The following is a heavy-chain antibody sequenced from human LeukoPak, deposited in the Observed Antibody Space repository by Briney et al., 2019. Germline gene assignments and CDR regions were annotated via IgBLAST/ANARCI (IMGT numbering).Heavy chain of an antibody. D-gene: IGHD6-13*01. J-gene: IGHJ4*02. CDR3: ARDPNSSWSLRFDY. Sequence: SETLFLTCTVSGDSISNFYWSWIRQAPGKGLEWIGYIYYSGDTYYNPSLESRVTISVDTSKNQFSLTVTSVTAADTAVYFCARDPNSSWSLRFDYWGPGILVTVSS. V-gene: IGHV4-59*01. CDR2: IYYSGDT. CDR1: GDSISNFY.